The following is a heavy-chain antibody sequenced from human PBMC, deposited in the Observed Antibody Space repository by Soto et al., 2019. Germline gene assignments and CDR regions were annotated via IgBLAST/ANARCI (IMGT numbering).Heavy chain of an antibody. CDR1: GFTFSSYA. V-gene: IGHV3-30-3*01. CDR3: ARDVYYDSANTI. J-gene: IGHJ3*02. D-gene: IGHD3-22*01. CDR2: ISYDGSNK. Sequence: QVQLVESGGGVVQPGRSLRLSCAASGFTFSSYAMHWVRQAPGKGLEWVAVISYDGSNKYYADSVKGRFTISRDNSKNPLYLQMNSLRAEDTAVYYCARDVYYDSANTIWGQGTMVTVSS.